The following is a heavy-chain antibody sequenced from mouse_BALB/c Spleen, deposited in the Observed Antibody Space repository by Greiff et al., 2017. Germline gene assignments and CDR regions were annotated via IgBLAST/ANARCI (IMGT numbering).Heavy chain of an antibody. J-gene: IGHJ3*01. Sequence: QVQLQQPGAELVKPGASVKMSCKASGYTFTSYWMHWVKQRPGQGLEWIGVIDPSDSYTSYNQKFKGKATLTVDTSSSTAYMQLSSLTSEDSAVYYCTRYYYGSSYGWFAYWGQGTLVTVSA. V-gene: IGHV1S127*01. D-gene: IGHD1-1*01. CDR2: IDPSDSYT. CDR1: GYTFTSYW. CDR3: TRYYYGSSYGWFAY.